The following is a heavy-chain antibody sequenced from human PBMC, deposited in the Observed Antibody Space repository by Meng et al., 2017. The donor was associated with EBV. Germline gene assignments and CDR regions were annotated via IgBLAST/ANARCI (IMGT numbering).Heavy chain of an antibody. CDR1: GFTFSSYA. CDR2: ISYDGSNK. CDR3: ARDPDSSGWYYFDY. D-gene: IGHD6-19*01. V-gene: IGHV3-30-3*01. Sequence: QVQAVGVGGGVVQPGRALRLSCAASGFTFSSYAMHWVRQAPGKGLEWVAVISYDGSNKYYADSVKGRFTISRDNSKNTLYLQMNSLRAEDTAVYYCARDPDSSGWYYFDYWGQGTLVTVSS. J-gene: IGHJ4*02.